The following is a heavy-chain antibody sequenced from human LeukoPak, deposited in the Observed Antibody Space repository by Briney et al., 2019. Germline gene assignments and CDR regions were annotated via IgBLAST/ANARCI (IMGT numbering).Heavy chain of an antibody. D-gene: IGHD2-15*01. J-gene: IGHJ6*02. Sequence: GRSLRLSCAASGFTFSNYGMHWVRQAPGKGLEWVAVISYDESDKYYADSVKGRFTISRDNSKNTLYLQMNSLRPEDTAVYYCAKGVVAATNAAYYGMYVWGQGTTVTVSS. CDR1: GFTFSNYG. V-gene: IGHV3-30*18. CDR2: ISYDESDK. CDR3: AKGVVAATNAAYYGMYV.